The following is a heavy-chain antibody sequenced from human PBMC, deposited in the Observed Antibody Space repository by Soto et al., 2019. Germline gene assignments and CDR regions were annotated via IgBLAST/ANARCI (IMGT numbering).Heavy chain of an antibody. V-gene: IGHV4-31*03. CDR2: IYYSGST. CDR1: GGSISSGGYY. Sequence: SETLSLTCTGSGGSISSGGYYWSWIRQNPGKGLEWIGYIYYSGSTYYNPSLKSRVTISVDTSKNQFSLKLSSVTAADTAVYYCARDGAPPYRAFDIWGQGTMVTVSS. J-gene: IGHJ3*02. D-gene: IGHD1-26*01. CDR3: ARDGAPPYRAFDI.